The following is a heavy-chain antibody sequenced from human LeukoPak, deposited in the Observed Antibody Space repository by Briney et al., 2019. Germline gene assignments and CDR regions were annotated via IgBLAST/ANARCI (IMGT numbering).Heavy chain of an antibody. CDR2: IYSSGST. Sequence: PSETLSLTCTFSGASVSGSPYYWGWIRQPPGKGLEWIGSIYSSGSTYYNASLQSRVTISIETSKNQISLRLNSVTAADTAIYYCAKSGGYGLIDYWGQGTLVTVSS. CDR3: AKSGGYGLIDY. V-gene: IGHV4-39*01. J-gene: IGHJ4*02. D-gene: IGHD1-26*01. CDR1: GASVSGSPYY.